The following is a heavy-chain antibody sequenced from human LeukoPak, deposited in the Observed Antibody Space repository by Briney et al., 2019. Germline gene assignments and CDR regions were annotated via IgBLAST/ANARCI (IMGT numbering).Heavy chain of an antibody. CDR3: AKGYSRPGGYDYYYGMDV. CDR2: ISYDGSNK. J-gene: IGHJ6*02. D-gene: IGHD3-22*01. Sequence: HAGGSLRLSCAASGFTFSSYGMHWVRQAPGKGLEWVAVISYDGSNKYYADSVKGRFTISRDNSKNTLYLQMNSLRAEDTAVYYCAKGYSRPGGYDYYYGMDVWGQGTTVTVSS. CDR1: GFTFSSYG. V-gene: IGHV3-30*18.